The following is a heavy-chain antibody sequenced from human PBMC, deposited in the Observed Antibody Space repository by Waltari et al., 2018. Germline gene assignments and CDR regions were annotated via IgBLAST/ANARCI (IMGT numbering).Heavy chain of an antibody. CDR2: VHGSGRT. Sequence: QESGPGLVKPSGTLSLTCAVSGASITSSYWWSWVRQSPGKGLGWIGQVHGSGRTNYNPSFASRVIMSLDTSTNQFSLKVTSATAADTAAYYCARDRGRGLYLDSWGQGTLVTVSP. CDR1: GASITSSYW. CDR3: ARDRGRGLYLDS. D-gene: IGHD2-15*01. J-gene: IGHJ4*02. V-gene: IGHV4-4*02.